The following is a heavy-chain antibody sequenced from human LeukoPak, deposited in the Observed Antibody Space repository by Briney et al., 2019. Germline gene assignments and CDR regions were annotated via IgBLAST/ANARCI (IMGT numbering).Heavy chain of an antibody. V-gene: IGHV3-53*01. CDR2: IYSGGST. CDR1: GFTVSSNY. D-gene: IGHD2-8*01. Sequence: GGSLRLSCAASGFTVSSNYMSWVRQAPGKGLEWVSVIYSGGSTYYADSVKGRFTISRDNSKNTLYLQMNSLRAEDTAVYYCARDRMVGYYHYGMDVWGQGTTVSVSS. J-gene: IGHJ6*02. CDR3: ARDRMVGYYHYGMDV.